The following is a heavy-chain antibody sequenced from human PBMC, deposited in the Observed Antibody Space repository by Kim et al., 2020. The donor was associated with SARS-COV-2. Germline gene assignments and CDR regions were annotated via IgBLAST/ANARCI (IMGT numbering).Heavy chain of an antibody. D-gene: IGHD3-3*01. V-gene: IGHV4-34*01. Sequence: SETLSLTCAVYGGSFSGYYWSWIRQPPGKGLEWIGEINHSGSTNYNPSLKSRVTISVDTSKNQFSLKLSSVTAADTAVYYCARLRGFTIFGVVIIPPPAPFDAFDIWGQGTMVTVSS. CDR3: ARLRGFTIFGVVIIPPPAPFDAFDI. CDR2: INHSGST. CDR1: GGSFSGYY. J-gene: IGHJ3*02.